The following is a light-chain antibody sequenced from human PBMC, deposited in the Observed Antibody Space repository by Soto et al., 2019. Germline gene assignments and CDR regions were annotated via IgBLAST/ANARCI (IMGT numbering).Light chain of an antibody. CDR1: SSNIGAGYD. Sequence: QAVVTQPPSVSGAPGQRVTISCTGSSSNIGAGYDVHWYQQLPGTAPKLLIYVNTNRPSGVPDRFSGSKSGTSASLAIIGLQAEDEADYYCSSYVNYNTFVIFGGGTKLTVL. J-gene: IGLJ2*01. CDR2: VNT. V-gene: IGLV1-40*01. CDR3: SSYVNYNTFVI.